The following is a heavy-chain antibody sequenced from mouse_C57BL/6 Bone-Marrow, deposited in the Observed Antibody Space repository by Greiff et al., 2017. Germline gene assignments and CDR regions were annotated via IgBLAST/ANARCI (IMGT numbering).Heavy chain of an antibody. Sequence: QVQLQQSGPGLVQPSQSLSITCTVPGFSLTSYGVHWVRQSPGKGLEWLGVLWSGGSTDYNAAFISRLSISKDNSKSQVFFKMNSLQADDTAIYYCARRDYSNYGDAMDYWGQGTSVTVSS. CDR1: GFSLTSYG. V-gene: IGHV2-2*01. D-gene: IGHD2-5*01. CDR2: LWSGGST. CDR3: ARRDYSNYGDAMDY. J-gene: IGHJ4*01.